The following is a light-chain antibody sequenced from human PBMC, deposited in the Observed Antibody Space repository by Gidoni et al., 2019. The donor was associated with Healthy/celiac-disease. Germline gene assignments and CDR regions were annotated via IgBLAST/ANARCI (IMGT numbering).Light chain of an antibody. V-gene: IGKV1D-13*01. CDR3: QQFNNYPPT. Sequence: AIQLTQSPSSLSASVGDRVTITCRASQGISSALAWYQQKPGKAPKLLIYDASSLESGVTSRFSGSGSGTDFTLTISSLQPEDFATYSCQQFNNYPPTFGQGTKLEIK. CDR2: DAS. CDR1: QGISSA. J-gene: IGKJ2*01.